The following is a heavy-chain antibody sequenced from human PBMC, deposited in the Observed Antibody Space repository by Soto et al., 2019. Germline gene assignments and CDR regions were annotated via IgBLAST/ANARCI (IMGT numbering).Heavy chain of an antibody. V-gene: IGHV3-48*03. Sequence: GGSLRLSCAASGFTLSSYEMNWVRQAPGKGLEWVSYISSSGSTIYYADSVKGRFTISRDNAKNSLYLQMNSLRAEDTAVYYCARGDLWGMDVWGQGTTVTVSS. CDR1: GFTLSSYE. CDR3: ARGDLWGMDV. CDR2: ISSSGSTI. J-gene: IGHJ6*02.